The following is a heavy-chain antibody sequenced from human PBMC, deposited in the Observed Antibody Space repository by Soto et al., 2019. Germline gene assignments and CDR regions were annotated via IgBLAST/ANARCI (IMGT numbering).Heavy chain of an antibody. D-gene: IGHD6-19*01. Sequence: GGSLRLSCAASAFTFSSYGMHWVRQAPGKGLEWVAVIWYDGSERYYGDSVKGRITISRDNSKNTLYLQMNSLRAEDTAVYYCARQLLAVAGTDHYYGMDVWGQGTTVTVSS. CDR3: ARQLLAVAGTDHYYGMDV. CDR1: AFTFSSYG. V-gene: IGHV3-33*01. CDR2: IWYDGSER. J-gene: IGHJ6*02.